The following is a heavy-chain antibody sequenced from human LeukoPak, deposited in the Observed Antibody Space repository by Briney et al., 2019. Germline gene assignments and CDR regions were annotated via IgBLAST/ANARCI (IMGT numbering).Heavy chain of an antibody. CDR1: GGSFSGYY. CDR2: INHSGST. V-gene: IGHV4-34*01. D-gene: IGHD3-3*02. Sequence: SETLSLTCAVYGGSFSGYYWSWIRQPPGKGLEWIGEINHSGSTNYNPSLKSRVTISVDTSKDQFSLKLSSVTAADTAVYYCARIRDYYYYYGMDVWGQGTTVTVSS. CDR3: ARIRDYYYYYGMDV. J-gene: IGHJ6*02.